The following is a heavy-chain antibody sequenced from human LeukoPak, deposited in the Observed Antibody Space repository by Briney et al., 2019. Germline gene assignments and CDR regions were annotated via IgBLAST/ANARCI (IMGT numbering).Heavy chain of an antibody. J-gene: IGHJ3*02. D-gene: IGHD2-21*01. CDR2: ISWNSGII. CDR3: TKDRLFLHDALDI. CDR1: GFTFNRCW. V-gene: IGHV3-9*01. Sequence: PGGSLRLSCVVSGFTFNRCWMHWVRQAPGKGLEWVAGISWNSGIIDYADSVKGRFTISRDNAKSSLYLQMNSLRPEDTAFYYCTKDRLFLHDALDIWGQGTMVTVSS.